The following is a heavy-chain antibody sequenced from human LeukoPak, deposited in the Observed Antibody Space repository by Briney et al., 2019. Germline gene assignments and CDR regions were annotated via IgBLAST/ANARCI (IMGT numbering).Heavy chain of an antibody. D-gene: IGHD6-19*01. J-gene: IGHJ3*02. V-gene: IGHV4-30-4*01. CDR2: IYYSGST. CDR1: GGSISSGDYY. CDR3: ARTPSGWYAFDI. Sequence: KPSETLSLTCTVSGGSISSGDYYWSWIRQPPRKDLEWIGYIYYSGSTYYNPSLKSRVTISVDTSKNQFSLKLSSVTAADTAVYYCARTPSGWYAFDIWGQGTMVTVSS.